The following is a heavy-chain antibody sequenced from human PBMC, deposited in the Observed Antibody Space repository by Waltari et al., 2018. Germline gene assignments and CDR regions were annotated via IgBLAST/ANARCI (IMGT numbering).Heavy chain of an antibody. Sequence: EVQLVETGGGLIQPGGSLRLSCAASGFTVSSNYMSWVRQAPGKGLEWVSVIYSGSSTYYADSVKGRFTISRDKSKNTLYLQMNSLRAEDTAVYYCARARRQLAGAFDIWGQGTMVTVSS. CDR3: ARARRQLAGAFDI. D-gene: IGHD6-6*01. CDR1: GFTVSSNY. V-gene: IGHV3-53*02. CDR2: IYSGSST. J-gene: IGHJ3*02.